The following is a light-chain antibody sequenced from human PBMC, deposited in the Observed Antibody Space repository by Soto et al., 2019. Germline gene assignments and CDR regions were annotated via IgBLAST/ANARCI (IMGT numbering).Light chain of an antibody. J-gene: IGKJ4*01. V-gene: IGKV3-11*01. CDR2: DAS. CDR3: QQRSNWPLT. Sequence: EIVLTQSPATLSLSPREGATLSCRASQSVSSYLAWYQQKPGQAPRLLIYDASNTATGIPARFSGSGSGTDFTLTISSLEPEDFAVYYCQQRSNWPLTFGGGTKVEIK. CDR1: QSVSSY.